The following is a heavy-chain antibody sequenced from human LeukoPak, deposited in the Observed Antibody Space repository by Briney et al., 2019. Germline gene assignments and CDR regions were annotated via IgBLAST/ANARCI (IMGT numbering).Heavy chain of an antibody. CDR2: LRGGGET. J-gene: IGHJ1*01. CDR1: GFSFRSYA. D-gene: IGHD1-1*01. CDR3: AKANWVSNAGAVV. Sequence: GGSLRLSCAASGFSFRSYAMSWVRPAPARGLEWVSSLRGGGETFYADSVKGRFTLSRDESRNTVYLEMNNLRVEDTAVYFCAKANWVSNAGAVVWGQGTLVTVSS. V-gene: IGHV3-23*01.